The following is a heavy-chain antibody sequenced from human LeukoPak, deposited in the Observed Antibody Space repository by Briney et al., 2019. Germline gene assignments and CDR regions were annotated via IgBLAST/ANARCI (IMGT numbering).Heavy chain of an antibody. CDR2: IYSGGST. CDR3: ARDRGSGSYWD. V-gene: IGHV3-53*01. D-gene: IGHD3-10*01. J-gene: IGHJ4*02. Sequence: GGSLRLSCAASEFTFSNYFMNWVRQAPGKGLEWVSVIYSGGSTYYADSVKGRFTISRDNSKNTLYLQMNSLRAEDTAVYYCARDRGSGSYWDWGQGTLVTVSS. CDR1: EFTFSNYF.